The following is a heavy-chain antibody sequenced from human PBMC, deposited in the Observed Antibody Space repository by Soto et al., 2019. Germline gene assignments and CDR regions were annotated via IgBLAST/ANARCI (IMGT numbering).Heavy chain of an antibody. V-gene: IGHV3-23*01. CDR3: AKNSRLGELSLYAIDY. Sequence: GGSLRLSCAASGFTFSSYAVTWVRQAPGKGLEWVSGISGSGGSTYYADSVKGRFTISRDNSKDTLYMQMNSLRAEDTALYYCAKNSRLGELSLYAIDYWGQGTPVTVSS. CDR2: ISGSGGST. D-gene: IGHD3-16*02. J-gene: IGHJ4*02. CDR1: GFTFSSYA.